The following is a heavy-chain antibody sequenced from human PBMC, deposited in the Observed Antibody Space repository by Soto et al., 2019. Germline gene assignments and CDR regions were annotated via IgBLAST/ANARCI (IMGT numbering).Heavy chain of an antibody. Sequence: VQLVQSGAEVKKSGESLKISCKGFGFTFSNHWIAWVRHMPGRGLEWMGIIYGGDSDTRYSPSFQGQVTISVDKSISTVYLQWRSLKASDSALYFCTGRFGYYTGETCLDVWGGGTSVTVSS. D-gene: IGHD2-8*02. CDR2: IYGGDSDT. J-gene: IGHJ6*04. CDR1: GFTFSNHW. V-gene: IGHV5-51*03. CDR3: TGRFGYYTGETCLDV.